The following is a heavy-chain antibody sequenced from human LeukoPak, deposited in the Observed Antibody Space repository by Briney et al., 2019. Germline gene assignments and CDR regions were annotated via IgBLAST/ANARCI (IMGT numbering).Heavy chain of an antibody. D-gene: IGHD3-10*01. CDR1: GFTFSSYA. Sequence: GGSLRLSCAASGFTFSSYAMTWVRQTPGKGLEWVSAISGGGSSTYFADSVKGRFTISRDNSKNTLYLQMNSLRAEDTAVYYCAKDRRVRGVIDNNWFDPWGQGTLVTVSS. J-gene: IGHJ5*02. CDR2: ISGGGSST. V-gene: IGHV3-23*01. CDR3: AKDRRVRGVIDNNWFDP.